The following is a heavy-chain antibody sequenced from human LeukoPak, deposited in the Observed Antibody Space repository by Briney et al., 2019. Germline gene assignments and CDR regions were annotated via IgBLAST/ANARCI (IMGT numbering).Heavy chain of an antibody. D-gene: IGHD3-22*01. CDR2: ISSSGAYI. CDR3: VGNYCDSSGLDY. CDR1: GFTFSTYS. J-gene: IGHJ4*02. Sequence: PGGSLRLSCAASGFTFSTYSMNWVRQAPGKGLECVSSISSSGAYIYYADSVKGRFTISRDNAKKSLYLQMNSLRAEDTAIYYCVGNYCDSSGLDYWGQGTLVTVSS. V-gene: IGHV3-21*01.